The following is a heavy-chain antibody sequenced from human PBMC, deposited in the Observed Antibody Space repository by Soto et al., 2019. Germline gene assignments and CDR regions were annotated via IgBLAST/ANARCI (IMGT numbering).Heavy chain of an antibody. CDR1: GFTVRNYG. J-gene: IGHJ6*02. CDR2: ISYHGTNK. D-gene: IGHD2-15*01. V-gene: IGHV3-30*18. CDR3: AKDRGVVVAAANNDYGMDV. Sequence: PGGSLRLSCAASGFTVRNYGIHWVRQAPGKGLEWVAVISYHGTNKYYADSVKGRFTISRDNSKSTLYLQMNSLRAEDTAVYYCAKDRGVVVAAANNDYGMDVWGQGTTVTVSS.